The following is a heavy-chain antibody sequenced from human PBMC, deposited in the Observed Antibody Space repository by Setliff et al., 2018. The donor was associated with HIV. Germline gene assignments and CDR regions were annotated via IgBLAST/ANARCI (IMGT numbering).Heavy chain of an antibody. CDR3: ARDDHGDPFDY. CDR2: INPASGGT. CDR1: GYTFTDYY. D-gene: IGHD4-17*01. V-gene: IGHV1-2*02. Sequence: ASVKVSCKASGYTFTDYYIHWVRQAPGQGLEWMGWINPASGGTNYAQNFQGRVTVTRDTSINTAYVELNSLKSDDTAVYYCARDDHGDPFDYWGQGTLVTVSS. J-gene: IGHJ4*02.